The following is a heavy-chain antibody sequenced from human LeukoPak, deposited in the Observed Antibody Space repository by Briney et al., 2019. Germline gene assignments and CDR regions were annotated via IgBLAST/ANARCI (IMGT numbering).Heavy chain of an antibody. Sequence: SETLSLTCTVSGGSISSDTYYWGWIRQPPGKGPEWIGSIHYSGRTYYNPSLKSRVTISVDTSNSQFSLKLSSLTAADTAVYYCARSVAAAGPLGYWGQGTLVTVSS. J-gene: IGHJ4*02. CDR3: ARSVAAAGPLGY. V-gene: IGHV4-39*01. CDR2: IHYSGRT. CDR1: GGSISSDTYY. D-gene: IGHD6-13*01.